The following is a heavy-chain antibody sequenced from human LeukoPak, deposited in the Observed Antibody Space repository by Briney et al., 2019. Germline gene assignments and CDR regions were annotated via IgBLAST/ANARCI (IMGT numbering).Heavy chain of an antibody. CDR1: GGSFSGCY. D-gene: IGHD3-3*01. Sequence: SETLSLTCAVYGGSFSGCYWSWIRQPPGKGLEWIGEINHSGSTNYNPSLKSRVTISVDTSKNQFSLKLSSVTAADTAVYYCARGLAGRTIRFDPWGQGTLVTVSS. J-gene: IGHJ5*02. V-gene: IGHV4-34*01. CDR3: ARGLAGRTIRFDP. CDR2: INHSGST.